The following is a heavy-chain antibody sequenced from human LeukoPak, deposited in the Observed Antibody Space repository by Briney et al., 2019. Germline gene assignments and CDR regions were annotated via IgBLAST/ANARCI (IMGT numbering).Heavy chain of an antibody. V-gene: IGHV3-11*01. J-gene: IGHJ4*02. CDR2: ISSSGSTI. Sequence: PGGSLRLSCAASGFTFSDYYMSWIRQAPGKGPEWVSYISSSGSTIYYADSVKGRFTISRDNAKNPQYLQMNSLRAEDTAVYYCARGVWNYAFDYWGQGTLVTVSS. CDR1: GFTFSDYY. D-gene: IGHD1-7*01. CDR3: ARGVWNYAFDY.